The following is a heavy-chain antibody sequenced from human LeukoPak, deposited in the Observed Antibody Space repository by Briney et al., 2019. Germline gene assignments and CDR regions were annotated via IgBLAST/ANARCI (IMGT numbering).Heavy chain of an antibody. CDR2: LSGSGDYT. V-gene: IGHV3-23*01. Sequence: TGGSLRLSCAASGFTFSSYAMNWVRQAPGKGLEWVSSLSGSGDYTYYADSVKGRFTISRDNSKNTLYLQMNSLGAEDTAVYYCAKTTGYYSSSPLDYWGQGTLVTVSS. J-gene: IGHJ4*02. D-gene: IGHD3-9*01. CDR1: GFTFSSYA. CDR3: AKTTGYYSSSPLDY.